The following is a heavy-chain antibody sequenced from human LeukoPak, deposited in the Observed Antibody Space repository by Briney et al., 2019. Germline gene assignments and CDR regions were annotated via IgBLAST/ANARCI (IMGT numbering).Heavy chain of an antibody. CDR2: FDPEDGET. CDR1: GYTLTELS. CDR3: ATGGGSHSPDY. D-gene: IGHD2-15*01. J-gene: IGHJ4*02. Sequence: ASVKVSCKVSGYTLTELSMHWVRQAPGEGLEWMGSFDPEDGETIYAQKFRGRVTMTEDTSTDTAYMELSSLRSEDTAVYYCATGGGSHSPDYWGQGTLVTVSS. V-gene: IGHV1-24*01.